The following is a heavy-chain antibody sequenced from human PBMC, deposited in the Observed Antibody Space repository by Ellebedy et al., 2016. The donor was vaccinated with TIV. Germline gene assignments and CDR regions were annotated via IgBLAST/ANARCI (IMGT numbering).Heavy chain of an antibody. J-gene: IGHJ4*02. CDR2: IIPIFGTA. D-gene: IGHD3-10*01. Sequence: SVKVSCXASGGTFSSYAISWVRQAPGQGLEWMGGIIPIFGTANYAQKFQGRVTITADESTSTAYMELSSLRSEDTAVYYCARDLDRVRQSGYFGYWGQGTLVTVSS. CDR1: GGTFSSYA. CDR3: ARDLDRVRQSGYFGY. V-gene: IGHV1-69*13.